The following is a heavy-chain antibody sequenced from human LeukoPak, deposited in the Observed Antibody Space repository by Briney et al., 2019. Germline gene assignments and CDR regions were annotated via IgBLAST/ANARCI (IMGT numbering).Heavy chain of an antibody. J-gene: IGHJ5*02. CDR3: ARLYDNSDYTTWFDP. Sequence: SETLSLTCTVSGGSISRHYWSWIRQSPGKGLEWIAYLYYSGSTKYNPSLKSRVTISVDSSKKQFSLKLSTVTAADTAVYYCARLYDNSDYTTWFDPRGQGTLVTVSS. V-gene: IGHV4-59*11. D-gene: IGHD3-22*01. CDR2: LYYSGST. CDR1: GGSISRHY.